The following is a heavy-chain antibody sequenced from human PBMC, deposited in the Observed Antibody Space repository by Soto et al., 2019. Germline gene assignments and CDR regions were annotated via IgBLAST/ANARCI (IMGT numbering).Heavy chain of an antibody. CDR2: ISYSGST. CDR1: GGSISSSGSY. CDR3: ARAAANIAY. V-gene: IGHV4-31*03. Sequence: QVQLQESGPGLVKPSQTLSLTCTVSGGSISSSGSYWTWIRQHPGKGLEWIGYISYSGSTVYNPSLESRVTISVDTSKNQFSLNLSSVTAADTAVYYCARAAANIAYWGQGTLVTVSS. J-gene: IGHJ4*02. D-gene: IGHD2-2*01.